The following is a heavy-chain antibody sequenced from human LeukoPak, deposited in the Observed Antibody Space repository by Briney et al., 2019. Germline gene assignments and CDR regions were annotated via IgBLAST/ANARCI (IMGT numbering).Heavy chain of an antibody. CDR1: GGSISSYY. D-gene: IGHD1-26*01. Sequence: SETLSLTCTVSGGSISSYYWTWIRQPPGKGLEWIGYIHYSGSTNYNPSLKSRVTISVDTSKNQFSLKLSSVTAADTAVYYCARGWGYFDYWGQGTLVTVSS. V-gene: IGHV4-59*01. CDR2: IHYSGST. CDR3: ARGWGYFDY. J-gene: IGHJ4*02.